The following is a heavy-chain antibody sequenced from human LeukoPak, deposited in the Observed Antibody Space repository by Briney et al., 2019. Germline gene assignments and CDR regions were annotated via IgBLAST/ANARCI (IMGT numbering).Heavy chain of an antibody. D-gene: IGHD5-18*01. J-gene: IGHJ4*02. CDR2: IKQDGSET. Sequence: PGGSLRLSCAASGFTFSSYWINWVRQAPGKGLEWVANIKQDGSETYYVDSVKGRFTISRDNAKNSLYLQMNSLRAEDTAVYYCARDAPGYSYGDYWGQGTLVTVSS. CDR3: ARDAPGYSYGDY. V-gene: IGHV3-7*03. CDR1: GFTFSSYW.